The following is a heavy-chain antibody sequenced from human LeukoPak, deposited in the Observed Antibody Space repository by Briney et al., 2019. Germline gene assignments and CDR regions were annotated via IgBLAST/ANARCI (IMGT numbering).Heavy chain of an antibody. V-gene: IGHV4-30-4*08. Sequence: LRLSCAASGFTFSSYSMNWVRQAPGKGLEWIGYIYYSGSTYYNPSLKSRVTISVDTSKNQFSLKLSSVTAADTAVYYCARAPYCSSTSCYAGGYYLDYWGQGTLVTVSS. D-gene: IGHD2-2*01. CDR1: GFTFSSYS. CDR2: IYYSGST. J-gene: IGHJ4*02. CDR3: ARAPYCSSTSCYAGGYYLDY.